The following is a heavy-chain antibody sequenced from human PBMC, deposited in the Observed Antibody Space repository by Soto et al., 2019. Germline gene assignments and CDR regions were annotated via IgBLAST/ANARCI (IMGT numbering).Heavy chain of an antibody. CDR2: IYPGDSDT. J-gene: IGHJ6*02. V-gene: IGHV5-51*01. D-gene: IGHD6-13*01. CDR3: ARTSAAGKYYYGMDV. Sequence: GESLKISCKGSGYSFTSYWIGWVRQMPGKGLEWMGIIYPGDSDTRYSPYFQGQVTISADKSISTAYLQWSSLKASDTAIYYCARTSAAGKYYYGMDVWGQGTTVTVSS. CDR1: GYSFTSYW.